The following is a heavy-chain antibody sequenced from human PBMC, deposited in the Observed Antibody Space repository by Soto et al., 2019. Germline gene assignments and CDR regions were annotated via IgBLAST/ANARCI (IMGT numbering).Heavy chain of an antibody. Sequence: QVQLVQSGAEVKKPGASVKVSCKASGYTFTSYDINWVRQAPGQGLEWMGWMNPNSGNTAYAQKFQGRVTMTRNTSISTAYMELSSLRSEDTAVYDCARERTGPTDFDYWGQGTLVTVSS. D-gene: IGHD1-7*01. CDR2: MNPNSGNT. J-gene: IGHJ4*02. CDR3: ARERTGPTDFDY. CDR1: GYTFTSYD. V-gene: IGHV1-8*01.